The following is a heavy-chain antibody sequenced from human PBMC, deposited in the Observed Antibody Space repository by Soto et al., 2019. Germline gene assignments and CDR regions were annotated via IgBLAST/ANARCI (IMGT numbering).Heavy chain of an antibody. CDR3: AKPTYYYDSSGYYYTLYYFDY. CDR1: GFTFSSYG. Sequence: QVQLVESGGGVVQPGRSLRLSCAASGFTFSSYGMHWVRQAPGKGLEWMAVISYDGSNKYYADSVKGRFTISRDNSKNTLYLQMNSLRAEDTAVYYCAKPTYYYDSSGYYYTLYYFDYWGQGTLVTVSS. V-gene: IGHV3-30*18. CDR2: ISYDGSNK. D-gene: IGHD3-22*01. J-gene: IGHJ4*02.